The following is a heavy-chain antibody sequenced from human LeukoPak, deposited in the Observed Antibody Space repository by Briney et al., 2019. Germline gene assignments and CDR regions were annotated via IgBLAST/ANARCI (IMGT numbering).Heavy chain of an antibody. Sequence: GGSLRLSCAASGFTFSSYSINWVRQAPGEGLEWVSSISSTSTYIYYADSVKGRFSISRDNAKNSVYLQMNSLRAEDTAVYYCARDVRAARPNLDYWGHGVLVTVFS. V-gene: IGHV3-21*01. CDR1: GFTFSSYS. D-gene: IGHD6-6*01. CDR3: ARDVRAARPNLDY. J-gene: IGHJ4*01. CDR2: ISSTSTYI.